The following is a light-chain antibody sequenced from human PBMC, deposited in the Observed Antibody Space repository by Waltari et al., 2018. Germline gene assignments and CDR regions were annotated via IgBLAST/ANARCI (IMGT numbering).Light chain of an antibody. J-gene: IGKJ5*01. CDR1: QTISTW. CDR2: RAS. V-gene: IGKV1-5*03. CDR3: QQYDSYLIT. Sequence: DIQMTQSPSTLSASVGDTVNITCRASQTISTWLAWYQQKSGKAPKLLIYRASTLQTGVPSRCSASGSGTEFTLTISSLQPGDFGTYYCQQYDSYLITFGQGTRLEIK.